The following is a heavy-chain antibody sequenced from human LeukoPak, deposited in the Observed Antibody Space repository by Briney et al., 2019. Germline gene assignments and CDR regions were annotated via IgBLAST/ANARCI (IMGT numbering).Heavy chain of an antibody. CDR1: GYSFTSYW. J-gene: IGHJ3*02. CDR2: IYPGDSDT. V-gene: IGHV5-51*01. D-gene: IGHD3-22*01. CDR3: ARPIGDTYYYDSSGYHTPRDAFDI. Sequence: GESLKISCKGSGYSFTSYWIGWVRQMPGKGLEWMGIIYPGDSDTRYSPSFQGQVTISADKSISTAYLQWSSLKASDTAMYYCARPIGDTYYYDSSGYHTPRDAFDIWGQGTMVTVSS.